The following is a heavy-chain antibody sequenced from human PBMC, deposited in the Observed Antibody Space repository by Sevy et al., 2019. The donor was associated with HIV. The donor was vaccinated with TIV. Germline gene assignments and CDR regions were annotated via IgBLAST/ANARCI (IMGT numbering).Heavy chain of an antibody. CDR1: GYTLSQVS. CDR3: AITKDYYDSSGCPFDY. D-gene: IGHD3-22*01. CDR2: FDPEDGET. V-gene: IGHV1-24*01. J-gene: IGHJ4*02. Sequence: ASVKVSCKVSGYTLSQVSMHWVRQVPGKGLEWMGSFDPEDGETIYPQKFQGRRTMTEDTSTDTAYMELSSLKSEDTAVFYCAITKDYYDSSGCPFDYWGQGTLVTVSS.